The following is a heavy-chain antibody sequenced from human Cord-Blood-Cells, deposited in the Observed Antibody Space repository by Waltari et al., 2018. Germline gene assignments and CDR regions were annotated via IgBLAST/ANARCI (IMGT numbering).Heavy chain of an antibody. V-gene: IGHV1-58*01. J-gene: IGHJ6*02. CDR2: IVVGSGNT. CDR1: GFTFTSSA. Sequence: QMQLVQSGPEVKKPGTSVKVSCKASGFTFTSSAVQWVRQARGQRLEWIGWIVVGSGNTNYAQKFQERVTITRDMSTSTAYMELSSLRSEDTAVYYCAANPEGDYYYYGMDVWGQGTTVTVSS. CDR3: AANPEGDYYYYGMDV.